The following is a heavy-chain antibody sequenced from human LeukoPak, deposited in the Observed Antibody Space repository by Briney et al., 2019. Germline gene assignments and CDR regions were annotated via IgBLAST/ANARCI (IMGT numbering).Heavy chain of an antibody. CDR2: IKSKTDGGTT. CDR1: GFTFSNAW. V-gene: IGHV3-15*01. D-gene: IGHD3-3*01. Sequence: GGSLRLSCAASGFTFSNAWMSCVRQAPGKGLEWVGRIKSKTDGGTTDYAAPVKGRFTISRDDSKNTLYLQMNSLKTEDTAVYYCTTEDGVVIPHFDYWGQGTLVTVSS. CDR3: TTEDGVVIPHFDY. J-gene: IGHJ4*02.